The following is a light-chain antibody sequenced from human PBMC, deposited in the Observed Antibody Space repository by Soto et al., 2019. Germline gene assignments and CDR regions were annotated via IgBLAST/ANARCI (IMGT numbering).Light chain of an antibody. CDR3: QQHNNWPPIN. J-gene: IGKJ5*01. V-gene: IGKV3-15*01. Sequence: EVVMTQSPATLSVSPVEIVTLSCRSSQSVRSNLAWYQQKPGQSPRLLIYGASTRATGIPARFSGSGSGTEFTLTISSLQSEDFAVYYCQQHNNWPPINFGQGTRLEIK. CDR1: QSVRSN. CDR2: GAS.